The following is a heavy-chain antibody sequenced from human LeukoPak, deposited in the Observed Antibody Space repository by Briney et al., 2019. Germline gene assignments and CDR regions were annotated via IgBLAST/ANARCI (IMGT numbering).Heavy chain of an antibody. CDR3: ARDVGGGGTFDY. Sequence: PGGSLRLSCAASGFTFSLYTMHWVRQAPGKGLEWVAVISYDGSDKYYADSVKGRFTISRDNSRNTLFLQMNSLRAEDTAVYFCARDVGGGGTFDYWGQGTLVTVSS. J-gene: IGHJ4*02. V-gene: IGHV3-30*04. CDR2: ISYDGSDK. CDR1: GFTFSLYT. D-gene: IGHD2-15*01.